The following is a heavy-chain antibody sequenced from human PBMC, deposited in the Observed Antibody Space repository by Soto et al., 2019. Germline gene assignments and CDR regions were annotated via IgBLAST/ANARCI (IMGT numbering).Heavy chain of an antibody. CDR3: AGFFGYRYGRVDP. CDR2: INHSGST. D-gene: IGHD5-18*01. V-gene: IGHV4-34*01. Sequence: SETLSLTCAVYGGSFSDYYWSWVRQPPGKGLEWIGEINHSGSTNYNPSLKSRVTTSVDTSKNQFSLKLSSVTAADTAVYYCAGFFGYRYGRVDPWGQGSRVTVS. CDR1: GGSFSDYY. J-gene: IGHJ5*02.